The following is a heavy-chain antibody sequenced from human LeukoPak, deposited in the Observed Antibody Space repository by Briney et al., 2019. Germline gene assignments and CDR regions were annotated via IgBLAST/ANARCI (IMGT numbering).Heavy chain of an antibody. V-gene: IGHV4-31*03. D-gene: IGHD5-18*01. CDR1: GGSISSGGYY. CDR2: IYYSGST. CDR3: ARDMGIQLWPLFDY. J-gene: IGHJ4*02. Sequence: SETLSLTCTVSGGSISSGGYYWSWIRQHPGKGLEWIGYIYYSGSTYYNPSLESRVTISVDTSKNQFSLKLSSVTAADTAVYYCARDMGIQLWPLFDYWGQGTLVTVSS.